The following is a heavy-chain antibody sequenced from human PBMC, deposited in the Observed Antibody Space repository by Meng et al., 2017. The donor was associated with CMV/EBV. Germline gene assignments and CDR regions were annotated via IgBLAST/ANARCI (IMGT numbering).Heavy chain of an antibody. V-gene: IGHV4-61*01. CDR3: ARDLRVDSSSYYYFDY. CDR2: IYYSGRT. CDR1: GGSVSSGSYY. Sequence: SETLSLTCTVSGGSVSSGSYYWSWIRQPPGKGLEWSGYIYYSGRTNYNPSLKSRVTISVDTSKNQFSLKLSSVTAADTAVYYCARDLRVDSSSYYYFDYWGQGTLVTVSS. D-gene: IGHD6-13*01. J-gene: IGHJ4*02.